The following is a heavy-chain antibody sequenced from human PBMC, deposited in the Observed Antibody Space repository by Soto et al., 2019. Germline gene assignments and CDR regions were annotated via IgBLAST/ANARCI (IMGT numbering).Heavy chain of an antibody. CDR1: GFTFSSYA. J-gene: IGHJ4*02. CDR2: ISGSGGST. Sequence: EVQLLESGGGLVQPGGSLRLSCAASGFTFSSYAMSWVRQAPGKGLEWVSAISGSGGSTYYADSVKGRFTISRDNSKNTLYLQINSLRAEDTAVYYCAKAGSGWSDYFDYWGQGTLVTVSS. V-gene: IGHV3-23*01. CDR3: AKAGSGWSDYFDY. D-gene: IGHD6-19*01.